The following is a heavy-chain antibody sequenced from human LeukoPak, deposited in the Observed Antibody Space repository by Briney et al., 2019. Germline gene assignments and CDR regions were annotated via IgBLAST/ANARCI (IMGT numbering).Heavy chain of an antibody. V-gene: IGHV3-23*01. CDR1: GFPFRSYA. CDR2: ITDDEDT. CDR3: AKVDYWSPENYFDS. J-gene: IGHJ4*02. Sequence: GGSLRLSCVASGFPFRSYAMTWVRQTPGKGLESVSVITDDEDTYYADSVKGRFTISRDNSKNTVFLQMNSLRVEDTAVYYCAKVDYWSPENYFDSWGQGTLVTVSS. D-gene: IGHD1-1*01.